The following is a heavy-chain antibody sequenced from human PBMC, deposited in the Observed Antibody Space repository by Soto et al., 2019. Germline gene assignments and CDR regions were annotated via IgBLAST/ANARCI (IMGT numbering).Heavy chain of an antibody. D-gene: IGHD3-22*01. V-gene: IGHV3-23*01. CDR2: ISDSGNT. J-gene: IGHJ4*02. Sequence: GGSLRLSCAASGFTISNSAATWVRQAPGKGLEWVSTISDSGNTYYADSVKGRFTISRDNSNNTLCLQLHSLRAEDSALYYCSRYYYVATGYHYAFDYWGRGTLVTVSS. CDR3: SRYYYVATGYHYAFDY. CDR1: GFTISNSA.